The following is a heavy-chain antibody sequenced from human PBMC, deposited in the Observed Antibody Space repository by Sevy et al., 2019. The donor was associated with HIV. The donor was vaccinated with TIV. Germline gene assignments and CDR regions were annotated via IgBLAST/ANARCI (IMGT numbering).Heavy chain of an antibody. Sequence: SETLSLTCAVNGGSFSGSYWTWIRQPPGEGLEWIGELNDSGSINYNPSLKSRVTMSGDTSKKQFSLKLTSVTAADTAVYYCARGSDYGAAFDFWGQGTMVTVSS. CDR2: LNDSGSI. V-gene: IGHV4-34*01. CDR1: GGSFSGSY. CDR3: ARGSDYGAAFDF. D-gene: IGHD4-17*01. J-gene: IGHJ3*01.